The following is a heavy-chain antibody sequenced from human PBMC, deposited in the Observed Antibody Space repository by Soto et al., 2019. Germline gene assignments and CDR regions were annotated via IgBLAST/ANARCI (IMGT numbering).Heavy chain of an antibody. J-gene: IGHJ4*02. D-gene: IGHD2-8*02. CDR1: GGSFSGYY. CDR2: INHSGST. V-gene: IGHV4-34*01. CDR3: ARDKITGLFDY. Sequence: QVQLQQWGAGLLKPSETLSLTCAVYGGSFSGYYWTWIRQPPGTGLEWIGEINHSGSTNYNPSLKARVTISVDTSKNHVSLKLPSVTAADTAVYYCARDKITGLFDYWGQGTLVTVSS.